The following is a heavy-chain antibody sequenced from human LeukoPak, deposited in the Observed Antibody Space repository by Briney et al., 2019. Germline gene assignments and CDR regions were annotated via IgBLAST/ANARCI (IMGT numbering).Heavy chain of an antibody. V-gene: IGHV1-2*02. CDR3: AREIPGGYCSSTSCYYAPGTLDY. D-gene: IGHD2-2*01. CDR2: INPNSGGT. Sequence: ASVKVSCKASGYTFTGYYMHWVRQAPGQGREWMGWINPNSGGTNYAQKFQGRVTMTRDTSTSTAYMELSRPRSDDTAVYYCAREIPGGYCSSTSCYYAPGTLDYWGQGTLVTVSS. J-gene: IGHJ4*02. CDR1: GYTFTGYY.